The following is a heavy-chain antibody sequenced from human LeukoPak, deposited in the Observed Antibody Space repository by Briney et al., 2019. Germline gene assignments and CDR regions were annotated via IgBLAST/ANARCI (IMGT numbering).Heavy chain of an antibody. CDR3: ARVVAGSVYNNGMDV. D-gene: IGHD6-19*01. CDR2: ISSSSSTI. V-gene: IGHV3-48*01. CDR1: GFTFSSYS. J-gene: IGHJ6*02. Sequence: GGSLRLSCAASGFTFSSYSMNWVRQAPGKGLEWVSYISSSSSTIYYADSVEGRFIISRDNSKNTLYLQMNSLTAEDTAVYYCARVVAGSVYNNGMDVWGQGTTVTVSS.